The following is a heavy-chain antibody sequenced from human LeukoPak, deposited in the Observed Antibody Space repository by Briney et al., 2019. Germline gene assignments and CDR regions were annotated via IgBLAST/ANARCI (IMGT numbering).Heavy chain of an antibody. Sequence: GGSLGLSCAASGVSVSRNYMSWVRQAPGKGLEWVSEIYSDGSTYYAASVKGRFSISRDNSKNTVYLQMNSLRAEDTAVYYCARELREHGVFDIWGQGTTVTVSS. V-gene: IGHV3-53*01. CDR2: IYSDGST. J-gene: IGHJ3*02. D-gene: IGHD1-26*01. CDR3: ARELREHGVFDI. CDR1: GVSVSRNY.